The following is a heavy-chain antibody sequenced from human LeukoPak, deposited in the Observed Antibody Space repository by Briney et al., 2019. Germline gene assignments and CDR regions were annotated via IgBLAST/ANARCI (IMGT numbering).Heavy chain of an antibody. CDR2: ISSSSSTI. V-gene: IGHV3-48*01. D-gene: IGHD3-3*01. Sequence: PGGSLRLSCAASGSTFSSYSMNWVRQAPGKGLEWVSYISSSSSTIYYADSVKGRFTISRDNAKNSLYLQMNSLRAEDTAVYYCARDTYYDFWSGYYTGGVYGMDVWGQGTTVTVSS. J-gene: IGHJ6*02. CDR3: ARDTYYDFWSGYYTGGVYGMDV. CDR1: GSTFSSYS.